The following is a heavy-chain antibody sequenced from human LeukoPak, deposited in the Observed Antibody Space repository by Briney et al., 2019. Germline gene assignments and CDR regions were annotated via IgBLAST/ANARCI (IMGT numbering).Heavy chain of an antibody. J-gene: IGHJ4*02. CDR1: GFPFSSYW. V-gene: IGHV3-7*01. Sequence: PGGSLRLSCVASGFPFSSYWMTWVRQAPGKGLEWVVNIKQDGSKKSYVDSVKGRFTISRDNAKNSLYLQMNSLRAEDTAVYYCARVIAVAGNYYFDYWGQGTLVTVSS. CDR2: IKQDGSKK. CDR3: ARVIAVAGNYYFDY. D-gene: IGHD6-19*01.